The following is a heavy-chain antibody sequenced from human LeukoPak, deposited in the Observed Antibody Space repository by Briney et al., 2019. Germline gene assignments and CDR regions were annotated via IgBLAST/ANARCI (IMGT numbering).Heavy chain of an antibody. Sequence: SETLSLTCAVYGGSFSGYYWSWIRQPPGKGLEWIGEINHSGSTNYNPSLKSRVTISVDTSKNQFSLKLSSVTAADTAVYYCARGAGRYDYIWGSYRFSFFDYWGQGTLVTVSS. D-gene: IGHD3-16*02. V-gene: IGHV4-34*01. CDR2: INHSGST. CDR3: ARGAGRYDYIWGSYRFSFFDY. J-gene: IGHJ4*02. CDR1: GGSFSGYY.